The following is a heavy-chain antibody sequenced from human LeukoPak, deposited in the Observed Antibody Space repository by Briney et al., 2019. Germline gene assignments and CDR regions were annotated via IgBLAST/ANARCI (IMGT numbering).Heavy chain of an antibody. Sequence: PGGSLRLSCAASGFTLSSHSMNWVRQAPGKGLEWLSYIDSGSGNIYYRDSVKGRFTISGDNAQDSLYLQMDSLRDEDTAVYYCAREDDDWGPNTLDVWGQGTVVTVSS. D-gene: IGHD7-27*01. V-gene: IGHV3-48*02. CDR1: GFTLSSHS. J-gene: IGHJ3*01. CDR2: IDSGSGNI. CDR3: AREDDDWGPNTLDV.